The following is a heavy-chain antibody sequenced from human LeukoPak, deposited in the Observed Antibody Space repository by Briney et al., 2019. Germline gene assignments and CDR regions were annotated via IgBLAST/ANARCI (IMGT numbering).Heavy chain of an antibody. CDR3: ARERYFDY. Sequence: GGSLRLSCAASGFSFNTCAMGWVRQAPGKGLEWVSTISGGGRSTDYADSVKGQFTISRDNSKNTLYLQMNSLRAEDTAVYYCARERYFDYWGQGTLVTVSS. V-gene: IGHV3-23*01. J-gene: IGHJ4*02. CDR2: ISGGGRST. CDR1: GFSFNTCA.